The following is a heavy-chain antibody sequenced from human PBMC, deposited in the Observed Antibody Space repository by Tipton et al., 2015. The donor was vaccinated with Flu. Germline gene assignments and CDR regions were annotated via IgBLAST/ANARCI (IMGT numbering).Heavy chain of an antibody. CDR2: IYYSGST. D-gene: IGHD3-22*01. J-gene: IGHJ4*02. CDR3: ARQKGGISSGYYDYFDY. Sequence: GLVKPSETLSLTCAVSGDSISSSSYYWGWIRQPPGEGLEWIGSIYYSGSTYYNPSLESRVTISLDTSKKRFSLKLSSVTAADTAVYYCARQKGGISSGYYDYFDYWGQGTLVTVSS. CDR1: GDSISSSSYY. V-gene: IGHV4-39*07.